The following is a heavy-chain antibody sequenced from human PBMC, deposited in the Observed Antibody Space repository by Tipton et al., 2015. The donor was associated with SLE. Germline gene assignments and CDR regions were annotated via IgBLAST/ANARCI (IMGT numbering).Heavy chain of an antibody. V-gene: IGHV3-30*03. CDR2: ISYDGSNK. CDR3: ARLGQELFDY. Sequence: SLRISCAASGFTFSSYGMHWVRQAPGKGLEWVAVISYDGSNKYYADSVKGRFTISRDNSKNTLYLQMNSLRAEDTAVYYCARLGQELFDYWGQGTLVTVSS. CDR1: GFTFSSYG. J-gene: IGHJ4*02. D-gene: IGHD1-7*01.